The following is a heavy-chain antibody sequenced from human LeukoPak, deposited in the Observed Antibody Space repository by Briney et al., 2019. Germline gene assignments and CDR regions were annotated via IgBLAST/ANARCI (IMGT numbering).Heavy chain of an antibody. CDR1: GFTFSSYA. V-gene: IGHV3-23*01. CDR3: AKLSSPYYYDSSGYYYYFDY. Sequence: PGGSLRLSCAASGFTFSSYAMSWVRQAPGKGLEWVSAISGSGGSTYCADSVKGRFTISRDNSKNTLYLQMNSLRAEDTAVYYCAKLSSPYYYDSSGYYYYFDYWGQGTLVTVSS. D-gene: IGHD3-22*01. CDR2: ISGSGGST. J-gene: IGHJ4*02.